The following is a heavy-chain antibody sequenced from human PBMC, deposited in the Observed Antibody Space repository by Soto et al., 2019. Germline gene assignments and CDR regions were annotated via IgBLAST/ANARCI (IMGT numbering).Heavy chain of an antibody. CDR2: IYPGDSDT. CDR1: GYSFTSYW. D-gene: IGHD6-19*01. Sequence: GESLKISCKGSGYSFTSYWIGWVRQMPGKGLEWMGIIYPGDSDTRYSPSFQGQVTISADKSISTAYLQWNSLKASDTAMYYCARHHLLDSSGWPYFDYWGQGTLVTVSS. CDR3: ARHHLLDSSGWPYFDY. J-gene: IGHJ4*02. V-gene: IGHV5-51*01.